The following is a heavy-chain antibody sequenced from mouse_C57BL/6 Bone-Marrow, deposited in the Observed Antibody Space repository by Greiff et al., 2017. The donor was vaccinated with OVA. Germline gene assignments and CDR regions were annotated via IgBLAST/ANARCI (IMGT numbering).Heavy chain of an antibody. CDR3: TRSLYYGSLYYFDY. J-gene: IGHJ2*01. Sequence: QVQLKESGAELVRPGASVTLSCKASGYTFTDYEMHWVQQTPVHGLEWIGAIDPETGGTAYNQKFKGKAILTADKASRTAYMELRSLTSEDSAVYYCTRSLYYGSLYYFDYWGQGTTLTVSS. V-gene: IGHV1-15*01. CDR2: IDPETGGT. D-gene: IGHD1-1*01. CDR1: GYTFTDYE.